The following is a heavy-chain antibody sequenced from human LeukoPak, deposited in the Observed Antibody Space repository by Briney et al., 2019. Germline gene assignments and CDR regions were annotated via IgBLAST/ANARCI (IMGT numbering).Heavy chain of an antibody. CDR2: IIPILGIA. J-gene: IGHJ6*04. CDR1: GGTFSSYT. V-gene: IGHV1-69*04. D-gene: IGHD5-18*01. Sequence: ASVKVSCKASGGTFSSYTISWVRQAPGQGLEWMGRIIPILGIANYAQKFQARVTITADKSTSTAYMELSSLRSEDTAVYYCARDGRGYSYVALVWGKGTTVTVSS. CDR3: ARDGRGYSYVALV.